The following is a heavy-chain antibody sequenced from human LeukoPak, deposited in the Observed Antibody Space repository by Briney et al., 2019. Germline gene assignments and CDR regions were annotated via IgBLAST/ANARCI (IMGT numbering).Heavy chain of an antibody. CDR3: ARAGAYSSSWYYFDY. J-gene: IGHJ4*02. Sequence: SETLSLTCAVYGGSFSVYYWSWIRQPPGKGLEWIGEINHSGSTNYNPSLKSRVTISVDTSKNQFSLKLSSVTAADTAVYYCARAGAYSSSWYYFDYWGQGTLVTVSS. D-gene: IGHD6-13*01. CDR1: GGSFSVYY. CDR2: INHSGST. V-gene: IGHV4-34*01.